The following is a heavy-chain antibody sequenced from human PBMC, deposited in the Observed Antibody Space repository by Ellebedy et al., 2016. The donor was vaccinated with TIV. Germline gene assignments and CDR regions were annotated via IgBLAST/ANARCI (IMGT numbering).Heavy chain of an antibody. CDR1: GFTVSSIY. Sequence: GESLKISCAVSGFTVSSIYMSWVRQAPGKRPEWVSIIYSDDSDGSTYYADSVKGRFTISRDNSKNTLYLQMNSLRAEDTAVYYCARDLTLLNGGWFGESLAYWGQGTLVTVSS. D-gene: IGHD3-10*01. J-gene: IGHJ4*02. CDR2: IYSDDSDGST. CDR3: ARDLTLLNGGWFGESLAY. V-gene: IGHV3-66*01.